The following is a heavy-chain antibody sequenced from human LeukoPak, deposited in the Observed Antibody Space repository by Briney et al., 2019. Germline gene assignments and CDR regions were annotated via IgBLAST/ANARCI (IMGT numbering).Heavy chain of an antibody. D-gene: IGHD6-19*01. CDR1: GFTFSNYA. Sequence: GGSLRLSCAASGFTFSNYAMHWVRQAPGKGLEWVTIMSYDGGNKYYADSVKGRFTISRDNSKNTLYLQMNSLRADDTAMYYCARVSGWYRGGSDYWGQGTLVTDSS. CDR3: ARVSGWYRGGSDY. V-gene: IGHV3-30*04. J-gene: IGHJ4*02. CDR2: MSYDGGNK.